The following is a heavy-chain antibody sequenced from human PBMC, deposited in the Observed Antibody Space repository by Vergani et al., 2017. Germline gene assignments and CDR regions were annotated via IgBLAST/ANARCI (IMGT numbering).Heavy chain of an antibody. CDR1: GFTFSNSA. J-gene: IGHJ4*02. CDR3: AREERSNTSPFVGD. Sequence: EVQLVESGGVVVQPGGSLRLSCVASGFTFSNSAMSWVRQTSGKGLEWVSAISGHGDRTYYADSVKGRFTISRDNSKNTVYLQMNSLKAEDRATYYCAREERSNTSPFVGDWGQGTLVTV. D-gene: IGHD2/OR15-2a*01. CDR2: ISGHGDRT. V-gene: IGHV3-23*04.